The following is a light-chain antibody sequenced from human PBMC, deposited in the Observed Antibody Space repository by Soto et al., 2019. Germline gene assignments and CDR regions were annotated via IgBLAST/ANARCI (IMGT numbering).Light chain of an antibody. J-gene: IGKJ1*01. CDR1: QSVSSSY. V-gene: IGKV3-20*01. CDR2: DAS. Sequence: EILMTQSPATLSVSPGERATLSCRASQSVSSSYLAWYQQKPGQAPRLLIYDASNRANGIPARFSGSGSGTDFTLTISRLEPEDFAVYYCQQYGSSHPWTFGQGTKVDIK. CDR3: QQYGSSHPWT.